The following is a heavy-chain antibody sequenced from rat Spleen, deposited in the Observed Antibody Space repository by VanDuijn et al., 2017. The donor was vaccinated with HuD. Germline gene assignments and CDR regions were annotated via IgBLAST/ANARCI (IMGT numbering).Heavy chain of an antibody. CDR1: GFTFSNYD. J-gene: IGHJ2*01. CDR3: ASLLTHY. V-gene: IGHV5-25*01. CDR2: ISTSGGTP. D-gene: IGHD5-1*01. Sequence: EVQLVETGGGLVQPGRSLKLSCAALGFTFSNYDMAWVRQAPTKGLEWVASISTSGGTPYYRDSVRGRFTVSRDNAKSSLYLQMDSLRSEDTATYYCASLLTHYWGQGVMVTVSS.